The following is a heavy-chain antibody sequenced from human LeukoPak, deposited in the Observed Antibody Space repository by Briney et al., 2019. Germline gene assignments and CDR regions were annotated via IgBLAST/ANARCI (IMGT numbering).Heavy chain of an antibody. CDR2: IYYSGST. V-gene: IGHV4-31*03. J-gene: IGHJ5*02. CDR3: ASWDYDFWSGYYSRGWFDP. Sequence: SETLSLTCTVSGGSISSGGYYWSWIRQHPGKGLEWIGYIYYSGSTYYNPSPKSRVTISVDTSKNQFSLKLSSVTAADTAVYYCASWDYDFWSGYYSRGWFDPWGQGTLVTVSS. CDR1: GGSISSGGYY. D-gene: IGHD3-3*01.